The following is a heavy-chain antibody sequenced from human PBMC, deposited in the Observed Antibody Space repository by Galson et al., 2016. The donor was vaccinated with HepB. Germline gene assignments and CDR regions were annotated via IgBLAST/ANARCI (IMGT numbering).Heavy chain of an antibody. V-gene: IGHV1-8*01. J-gene: IGHJ6*02. CDR1: GDTFTIYD. CDR2: MNPNSGKT. CDR3: ARGSYYGMDV. Sequence: SVKVSCKASGDTFTIYDINWVRQATGQGLEWMGWMNPNSGKTGYAQKFRGRVTMTRNTSISTAYIEMSSLRSEDKAIYYCARGSYYGMDVWGRGTTVTVSS.